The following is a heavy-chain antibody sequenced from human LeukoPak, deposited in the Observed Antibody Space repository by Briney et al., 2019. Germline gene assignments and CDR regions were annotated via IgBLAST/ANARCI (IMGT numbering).Heavy chain of an antibody. CDR2: IYYSGST. Sequence: SETLSLTCTVSGGSISSSSYYWGWIRQPPGKGLEWIGSIYYSGSTYYNPSLKSRVTISVDTSKNQFSLKLSSVTAADTAVYYCARDLIAVAGNYYYGMDVWGQGTTVTVSS. J-gene: IGHJ6*02. CDR1: GGSISSSSYY. D-gene: IGHD6-19*01. CDR3: ARDLIAVAGNYYYGMDV. V-gene: IGHV4-39*07.